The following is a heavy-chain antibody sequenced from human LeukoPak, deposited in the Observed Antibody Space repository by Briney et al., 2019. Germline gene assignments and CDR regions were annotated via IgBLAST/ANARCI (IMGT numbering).Heavy chain of an antibody. CDR2: IHYSGRS. CDR3: AREIRDSDCNFEC. V-gene: IGHV4-39*02. J-gene: IGHJ4*02. Sequence: SETLSLTCTVSGGSISSSSYYWGWIRQPPGKGLEWIGSIHYSGRSFYSPSLKSRVTISLDTSKNQFSLKLSSVTAADTAVYYCAREIRDSDCNFECWGQGTLVTVSS. CDR1: GGSISSSSYY. D-gene: IGHD2-21*02.